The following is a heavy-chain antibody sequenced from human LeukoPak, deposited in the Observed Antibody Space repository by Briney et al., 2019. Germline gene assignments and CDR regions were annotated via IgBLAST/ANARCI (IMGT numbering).Heavy chain of an antibody. CDR3: ARSPAIQNYYYGMDV. CDR2: IYYSGST. Sequence: SETLSLTCTVSGGSISGYYWSWIRQPPGKGLEWIGYIYYSGSTNYNPSLKSRVTISVDTSKNQFSLKLSSVTAADTAVYYCARSPAIQNYYYGMDVWGQGTTVTVSS. D-gene: IGHD5-18*01. J-gene: IGHJ6*02. V-gene: IGHV4-59*08. CDR1: GGSISGYY.